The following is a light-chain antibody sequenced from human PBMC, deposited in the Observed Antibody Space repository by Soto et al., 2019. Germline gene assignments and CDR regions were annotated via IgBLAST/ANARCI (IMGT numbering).Light chain of an antibody. CDR3: NSYTSSNTYV. J-gene: IGLJ1*01. CDR1: SGDVGAHNF. V-gene: IGLV2-14*01. CDR2: EVS. Sequence: QSALAQPASVSGSPGQAITISCSGSSGDVGAHNFVSWYQHHPGKAPKLMIYEVSNRPSGVSNRFSGSKSGNTASLTISGLQAEDEADYYCNSYTSSNTYVFGSGIKVTVL.